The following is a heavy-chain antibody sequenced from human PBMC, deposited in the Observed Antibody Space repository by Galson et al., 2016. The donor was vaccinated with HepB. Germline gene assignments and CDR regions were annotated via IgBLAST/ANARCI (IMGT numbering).Heavy chain of an antibody. CDR3: AKQNAVGENYFDY. CDR2: ISYNGINK. Sequence: LRLSCAASGFNFSRYGIHWVRQAPGKGLEWVAVISYNGINKYYTDSVKGRITISRDDSKSTLYLQMDSLRAEDTAVYYCAKQNAVGENYFDYWGQGTQVTVST. CDR1: GFNFSRYG. V-gene: IGHV3-30*18. D-gene: IGHD3-16*01. J-gene: IGHJ4*02.